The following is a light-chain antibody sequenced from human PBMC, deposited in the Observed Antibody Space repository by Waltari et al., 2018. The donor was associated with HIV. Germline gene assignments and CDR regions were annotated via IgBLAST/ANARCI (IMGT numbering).Light chain of an antibody. CDR2: WAS. CDR3: QQYLSAPFT. V-gene: IGKV4-1*01. Sequence: DIVMTQSPDSLAVSLGERATIHCKSSQSVLYSSNKENYVAWYQQKPGQPPRLLIYWASTRESGVPDRFSGSGSGTDFTLTISSLQAEDVAIYYCQQYLSAPFTFGQGSKLEIK. CDR1: QSVLYSSNKENY. J-gene: IGKJ2*01.